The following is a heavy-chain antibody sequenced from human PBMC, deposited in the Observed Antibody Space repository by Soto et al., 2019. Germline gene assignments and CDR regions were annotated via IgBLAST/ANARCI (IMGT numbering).Heavy chain of an antibody. CDR2: IVVGSGNT. D-gene: IGHD6-6*01. CDR1: GFTFTSSA. CDR3: AADGYSSSSPPDYYYYGMDV. Sequence: QMQLVQSGPEVKKPGTSVKVSCKASGFTFTSSAVQWVRQARGQRLEWIGWIVVGSGNTNYAQKFQERVTITRDMSTSTAYTELSSLRSEDTAVYYCAADGYSSSSPPDYYYYGMDVWGQGTTVTVSS. J-gene: IGHJ6*02. V-gene: IGHV1-58*01.